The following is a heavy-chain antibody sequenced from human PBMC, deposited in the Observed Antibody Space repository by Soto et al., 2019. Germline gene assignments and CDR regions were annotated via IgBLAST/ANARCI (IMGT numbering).Heavy chain of an antibody. J-gene: IGHJ4*02. CDR3: ALYRYGEFDY. CDR2: IYWDDDK. Sequence: QITLKESGPTLVKPTQTRTLTCTFSGFSLSTSGVGVGWIRQPPGKALEWLALIYWDDDKRYSPSLKSRLTITKGTSINQVVLTMTNLDPVDTSTYYCALYRYGEFDYWGQGTLVTVSS. D-gene: IGHD5-18*01. V-gene: IGHV2-5*02. CDR1: GFSLSTSGVG.